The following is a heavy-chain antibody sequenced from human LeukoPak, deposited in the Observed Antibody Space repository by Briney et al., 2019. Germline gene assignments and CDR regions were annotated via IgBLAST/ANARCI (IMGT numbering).Heavy chain of an antibody. V-gene: IGHV1-18*01. D-gene: IGHD2-15*01. CDR3: GRYCSGGSCYDKTVDY. CDR2: ISAYNGNT. J-gene: IGHJ4*02. CDR1: GGTFSSYA. Sequence: ASVKVSCKASGGTFSSYAISWVRQAPGQGLEWMGWISAYNGNTNYAQKLQGRVTMTTDTSTSTAYMELRSLRSDGTAVYYCGRYCSGGSCYDKTVDYWGQGTLVTVSS.